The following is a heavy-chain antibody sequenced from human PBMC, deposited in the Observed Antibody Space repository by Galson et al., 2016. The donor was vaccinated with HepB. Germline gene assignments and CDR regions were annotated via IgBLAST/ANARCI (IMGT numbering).Heavy chain of an antibody. J-gene: IGHJ6*02. CDR2: ISYDGNNI. CDR1: GFSFSSYA. Sequence: SLRLSCAASGFSFSSYAMHWVRQAPGKGLEWVAVISYDGNNIYNADSVKGRSTISRDNSKNTLYLQMNSLRPEDTAVYYCSRDGVLLRLWSGPDQSPYYYGMDVWGQGTTVTVSS. V-gene: IGHV3-30*04. CDR3: SRDGVLLRLWSGPDQSPYYYGMDV. D-gene: IGHD3-3*01.